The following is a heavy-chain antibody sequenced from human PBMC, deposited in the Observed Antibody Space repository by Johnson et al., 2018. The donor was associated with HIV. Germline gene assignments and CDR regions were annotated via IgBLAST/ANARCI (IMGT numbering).Heavy chain of an antibody. V-gene: IGHV3-30*03. CDR3: ARSPKPARLCDAFDI. CDR1: GFTFSSYG. CDR2: ISYDGSNK. J-gene: IGHJ3*02. Sequence: QVQLVESGGGVVQPGRSLRLSCAASGFTFSSYGMHWVRQAPGKGPEWVAVISYDGSNKYYADSVKGRFTISRDNSKNTLYLQMNSLRAEDTAVYYCARSPKPARLCDAFDIWGQGTMVTVSS.